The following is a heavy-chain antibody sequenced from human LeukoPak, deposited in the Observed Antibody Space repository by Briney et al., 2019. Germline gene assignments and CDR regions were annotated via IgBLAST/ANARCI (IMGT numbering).Heavy chain of an antibody. CDR3: ASRNYYDSSGRRDY. CDR2: INHSGST. D-gene: IGHD3-22*01. CDR1: GGSISSYY. J-gene: IGHJ4*02. V-gene: IGHV4-34*01. Sequence: SETLSLTCTVSGGSISSYYWSWIRQPPGKGLEWIGEINHSGSTNYNPSLKSRVTISVDTSKNQFSLKLSSVTAADTAVYYCASRNYYDSSGRRDYWGQGTLVTVSS.